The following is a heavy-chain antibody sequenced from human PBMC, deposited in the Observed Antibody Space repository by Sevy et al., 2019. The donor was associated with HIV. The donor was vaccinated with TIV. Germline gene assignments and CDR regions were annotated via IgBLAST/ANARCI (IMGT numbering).Heavy chain of an antibody. J-gene: IGHJ5*02. CDR3: ARYGSNNEDQHNWFDP. CDR1: GYSFTSYW. D-gene: IGHD2-2*01. V-gene: IGHV5-51*01. Sequence: GESLKISCKGSGYSFTSYWIAWVRQMPGKGLEWMGIIYPGDSDTRYSPSFQGQVTISADKSISTAYLQWSSLKASDTAMYYCARYGSNNEDQHNWFDPWGRGTLVTVSS. CDR2: IYPGDSDT.